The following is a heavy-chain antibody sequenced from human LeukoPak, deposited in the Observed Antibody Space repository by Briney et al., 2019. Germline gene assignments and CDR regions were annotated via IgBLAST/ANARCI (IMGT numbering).Heavy chain of an antibody. D-gene: IGHD3-9*01. V-gene: IGHV3-49*04. Sequence: GGSLRLSCAASGFTFSSYAMSWVRQAPGKGLEWVGFIRSKAYGGTTEYAASVKGRFTISRDDSKSIAYLQMNSLKTEDTAVYYCTRDSGDYDILTGSPFDYWGQGTLVTVSS. CDR2: IRSKAYGGTT. CDR3: TRDSGDYDILTGSPFDY. J-gene: IGHJ4*02. CDR1: GFTFSSYA.